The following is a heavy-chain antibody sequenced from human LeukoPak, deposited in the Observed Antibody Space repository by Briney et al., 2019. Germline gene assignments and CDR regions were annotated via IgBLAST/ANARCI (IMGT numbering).Heavy chain of an antibody. CDR1: GFTFSSYA. J-gene: IGHJ3*02. CDR3: ARGEAMINAFDI. D-gene: IGHD3-22*01. V-gene: IGHV3-23*01. Sequence: GGSLRLSCAASGFTFSSYAMSWVRQAPGKGLEWVSAISGSGGSTYYADSVKGRFTISRGNSKNTLYLQMNSLRAEDTAVYYCARGEAMINAFDIWGQGTMVTVSS. CDR2: ISGSGGST.